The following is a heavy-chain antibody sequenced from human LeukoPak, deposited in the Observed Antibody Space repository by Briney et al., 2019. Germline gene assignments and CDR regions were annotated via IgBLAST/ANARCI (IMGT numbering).Heavy chain of an antibody. J-gene: IGHJ5*02. CDR2: IIPIFGTA. V-gene: IGHV1-69*05. D-gene: IGHD5-18*01. CDR1: GGTFSSYA. Sequence: SVKASCKASGGTFSSYAISWVRQAPGQGLEWMGRIIPIFGTANYAQKFQGRVTITTYESTSTAYMELSSLRSEDTAVYYCARDGYSYDGWFDPWGQGTLVTVSS. CDR3: ARDGYSYDGWFDP.